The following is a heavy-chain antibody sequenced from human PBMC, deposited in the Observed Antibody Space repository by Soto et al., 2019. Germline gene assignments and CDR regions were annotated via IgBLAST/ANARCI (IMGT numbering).Heavy chain of an antibody. V-gene: IGHV3-23*01. CDR3: VKEFRGAFDY. J-gene: IGHJ4*02. CDR2: VSGGSGVT. D-gene: IGHD3-16*01. Sequence: EMQLLESGGGLVQPGGSLRLSCVVSGFSFSTYGVTWVRQAPGKGLEWVCGVSGGSGVTHYTDSVKGRFTISGDDSKNTVYLQMHSLRGEDTAVYFCVKEFRGAFDYWGQGTLVTVSS. CDR1: GFSFSTYG.